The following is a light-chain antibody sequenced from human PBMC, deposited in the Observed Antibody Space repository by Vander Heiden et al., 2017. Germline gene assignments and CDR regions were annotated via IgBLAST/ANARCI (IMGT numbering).Light chain of an antibody. CDR2: DAS. V-gene: IGKV3-11*01. CDR1: QGVSSY. CDR3: QQRSSWPRT. J-gene: IGKJ1*01. Sequence: EIVLTHSPATLSLSPGERATISCRASQGVSSYLAWYQHRPDQAPRLLIYDASKRATGIPARFSGSGSGTDFTLTISSLEPEDFAVYYCQQRSSWPRTFGQGTKVEI.